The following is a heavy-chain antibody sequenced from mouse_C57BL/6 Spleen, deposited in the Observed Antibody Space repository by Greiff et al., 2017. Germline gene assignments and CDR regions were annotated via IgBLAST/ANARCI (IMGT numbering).Heavy chain of an antibody. CDR2: IDPETGGT. Sequence: VLLVESGAELVRPGASVTLSCKASGYTFTDYEMHWVKQTPVHGLEWIGAIDPETGGTAYNQKFKGKAILTADKSSSTAYMELRSLTSGDSAVYYCTRSRPWFAYWGQGTLVTVSA. J-gene: IGHJ3*01. V-gene: IGHV1-15*01. CDR3: TRSRPWFAY. CDR1: GYTFTDYE.